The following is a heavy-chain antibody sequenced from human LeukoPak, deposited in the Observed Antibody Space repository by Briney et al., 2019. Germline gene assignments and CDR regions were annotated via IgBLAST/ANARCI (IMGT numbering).Heavy chain of an antibody. J-gene: IGHJ3*02. CDR3: AKDLPHYYDSSGYGPVDAFDI. D-gene: IGHD3-22*01. CDR2: INHGGST. V-gene: IGHV4-34*01. CDR1: GGSFSGYY. Sequence: SETLSLTCAVYGGSFSGYYWSWIRQPPGKGLEWIGEINHGGSTYYNPSLKSRVTISVDTSKSHFSLKLNSVTAADTAVYYCAKDLPHYYDSSGYGPVDAFDIWGQGTMVTVSS.